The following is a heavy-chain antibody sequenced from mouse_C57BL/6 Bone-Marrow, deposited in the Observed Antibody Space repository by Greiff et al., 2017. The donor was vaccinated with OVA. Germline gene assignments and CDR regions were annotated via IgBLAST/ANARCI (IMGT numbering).Heavy chain of an antibody. CDR1: GYTFTSYW. CDR2: IHPNSGST. V-gene: IGHV1-64*01. D-gene: IGHD2-3*01. J-gene: IGHJ1*03. CDR3: ARRGGNEGYSGWYFDV. Sequence: QVQLQQPGAELVKPGASVKLSCKASGYTFTSYWMHWVKQRPGQGLEWIGMIHPNSGSTNYNEKFKSKATLTVDKSSSTAYMQLSSLTSEDSAVYYGARRGGNEGYSGWYFDVWGTGTTVTVSS.